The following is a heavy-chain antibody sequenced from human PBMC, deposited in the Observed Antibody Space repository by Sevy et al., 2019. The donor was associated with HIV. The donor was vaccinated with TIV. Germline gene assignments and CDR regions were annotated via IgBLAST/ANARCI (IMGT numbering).Heavy chain of an antibody. D-gene: IGHD3-22*01. CDR1: GFTFSRYW. CDR2: IKQDGSEK. CDR3: ASLTYDSSVYTFGY. V-gene: IGHV3-7*03. J-gene: IGHJ4*02. Sequence: GGSLRLSCAASGFTFSRYWMSWVRQAPGKGLEWVANIKQDGSEKYYLDSVKGRFTISRDNAKNSLYLQMSSMRAEDRAVYYCASLTYDSSVYTFGYWGQGTLVTVSS.